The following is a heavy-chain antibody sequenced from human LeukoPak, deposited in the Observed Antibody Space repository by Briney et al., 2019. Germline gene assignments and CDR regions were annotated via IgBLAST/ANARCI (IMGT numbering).Heavy chain of an antibody. V-gene: IGHV1-46*01. CDR2: INPSGGST. D-gene: IGHD2-21*01. Sequence: ASVKVSCKASGYTFTSDYMHWVRQASGQGLEWMGIINPSGGSTSYAQKFQGRVTMTRDTSTSTVYMELSSLRSEDTAVYYCARESLLGDVDYWGQGTLVTVSS. CDR3: ARESLLGDVDY. CDR1: GYTFTSDY. J-gene: IGHJ4*02.